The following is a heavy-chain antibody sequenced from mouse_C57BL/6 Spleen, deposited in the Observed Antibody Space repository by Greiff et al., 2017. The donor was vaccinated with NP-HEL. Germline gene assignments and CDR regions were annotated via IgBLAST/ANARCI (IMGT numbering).Heavy chain of an antibody. D-gene: IGHD1-1*01. CDR1: GYTFTSYW. CDR2: IYPSDSET. Sequence: QVQLQQPGAELVRPGSSVKLSCKASGYTFTSYWMDWVKQRPGQGLEWIGNIYPSDSETHYNQKFKDKATLTVDKSSSTAYMQLSSLTSEDSAVYYCARPTVVMYAMDYWGQGTSVTVSS. J-gene: IGHJ4*01. CDR3: ARPTVVMYAMDY. V-gene: IGHV1-61*01.